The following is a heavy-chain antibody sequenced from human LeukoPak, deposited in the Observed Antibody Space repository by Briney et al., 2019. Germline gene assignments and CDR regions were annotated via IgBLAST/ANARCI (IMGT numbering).Heavy chain of an antibody. V-gene: IGHV3-23*01. CDR1: GFTLSSYG. CDR2: ISGSAGST. Sequence: GGSLRLSCAASGFTLSSYGMSWVRQAPGKGLEWVSGISGSAGSTYYADSVKGRFTISRDNSKNTLYLQMNSLRAEDTAVYYCASRSGRGPYYFDYWGQGTLVTVSS. CDR3: ASRSGRGPYYFDY. D-gene: IGHD5-12*01. J-gene: IGHJ4*02.